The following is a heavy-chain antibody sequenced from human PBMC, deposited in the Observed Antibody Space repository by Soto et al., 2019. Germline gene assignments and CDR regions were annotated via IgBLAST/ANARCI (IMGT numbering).Heavy chain of an antibody. V-gene: IGHV1-69*06. CDR1: GGTFSSYA. D-gene: IGHD6-6*01. J-gene: IGHJ6*02. Sequence: GASVKVSCKASGGTFSSYAISWVRQAPGQGLEWMGGIIPIFGTANYAQKFQGRVTITADKSTSTAYMELSSLRSEDTAVYYCARDRERGSSSFRYYYGMDVWGQGTTVTVSS. CDR3: ARDRERGSSSFRYYYGMDV. CDR2: IIPIFGTA.